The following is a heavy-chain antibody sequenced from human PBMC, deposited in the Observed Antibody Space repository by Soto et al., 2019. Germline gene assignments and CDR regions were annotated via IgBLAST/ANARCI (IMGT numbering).Heavy chain of an antibody. J-gene: IGHJ6*02. D-gene: IGHD6-13*01. Sequence: SETLSLTCSVSGGSISSYYWSWIRQPPGKGLEWIGYMYYSGSTNYNPSLKSRVTISVDTSRNQFSLKLSSVTAADTAVSYCERDRGPAGSRSWYYYGMDVGGQGTTLNVSS. V-gene: IGHV4-59*13. CDR3: ERDRGPAGSRSWYYYGMDV. CDR2: MYYSGST. CDR1: GGSISSYY.